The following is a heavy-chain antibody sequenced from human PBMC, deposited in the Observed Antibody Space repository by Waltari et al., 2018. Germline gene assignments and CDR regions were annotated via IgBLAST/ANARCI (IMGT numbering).Heavy chain of an antibody. CDR3: AREGGNYGY. CDR1: GFTVSSYW. D-gene: IGHD1-26*01. J-gene: IGHJ4*02. V-gene: IGHV3-7*04. Sequence: EVQLVASGGGLVTPGGSLRLSCSASGFTVSSYWMTWVRQAPGKGLEWVANIKHDGSEKYYVDSVKGRFTISRDNAKNSQFLQMNSLRVEDTAVYYCAREGGNYGYWGQGTLVTVSS. CDR2: IKHDGSEK.